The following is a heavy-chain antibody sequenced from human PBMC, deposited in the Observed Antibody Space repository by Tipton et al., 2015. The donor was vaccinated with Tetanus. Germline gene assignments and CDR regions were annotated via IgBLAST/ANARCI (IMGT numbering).Heavy chain of an antibody. J-gene: IGHJ6*02. Sequence: LRLSCTVSGGSLNTFYWNWIRQPAGKGLEWIVRVYSSGSTNYNPSLKSRVTMSIDASKNQFFLELTSVTAADTAVYYCARDFRERSGTYYSYYYTMDVWGQGTTVTVSS. CDR2: VYSSGST. CDR3: ARDFRERSGTYYSYYYTMDV. D-gene: IGHD1-26*01. CDR1: GGSLNTFY. V-gene: IGHV4-4*07.